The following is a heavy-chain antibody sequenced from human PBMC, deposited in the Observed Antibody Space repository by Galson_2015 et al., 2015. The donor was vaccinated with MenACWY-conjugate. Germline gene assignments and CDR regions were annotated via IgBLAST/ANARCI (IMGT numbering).Heavy chain of an antibody. CDR3: ARGHAGGKRPSWDYGMDV. J-gene: IGHJ6*02. D-gene: IGHD4-23*01. CDR1: GYSFTTYW. Sequence: QSGAEVKKPGESLKISCTASGYSFTTYWIGWVRQMPGKGLEWMGIIYPGDSDTRYSPSFQGQVTISADKSISTAYLQWRSLKASDTAIYYCARGHAGGKRPSWDYGMDVWGQGTTVTVSS. V-gene: IGHV5-51*01. CDR2: IYPGDSDT.